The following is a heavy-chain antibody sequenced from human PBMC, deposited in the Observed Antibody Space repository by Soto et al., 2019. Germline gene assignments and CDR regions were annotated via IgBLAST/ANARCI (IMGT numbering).Heavy chain of an antibody. J-gene: IGHJ5*02. CDR1: GFTFSSYG. CDR3: AKEGGGCMWLDP. Sequence: GGSLRLSCAASGFTFSSYGMHWVRQAPGKGLEWVAVISYDGSNKYYADSVKGRFTISRDNSKNTLYLQMNSLRAEDTAVYYCAKEGGGCMWLDPWGQGTPVTVSS. V-gene: IGHV3-30*18. CDR2: ISYDGSNK. D-gene: IGHD2-8*01.